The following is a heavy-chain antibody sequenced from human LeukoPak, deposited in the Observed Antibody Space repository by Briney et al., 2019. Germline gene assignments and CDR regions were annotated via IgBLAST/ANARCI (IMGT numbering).Heavy chain of an antibody. CDR1: GGSFSGYY. Sequence: PSETLSLTCAVYGGSFSGYYWSWIRQPPGKGLEWMGEINHSGSTNYNPSLKSRVTISVDTSKTQFSLKLSSVTAADTAVYYCARGVRGYSGYDYSTERYFDYWGQGTLVTVSS. D-gene: IGHD5-12*01. J-gene: IGHJ4*02. V-gene: IGHV4-34*01. CDR2: INHSGST. CDR3: ARGVRGYSGYDYSTERYFDY.